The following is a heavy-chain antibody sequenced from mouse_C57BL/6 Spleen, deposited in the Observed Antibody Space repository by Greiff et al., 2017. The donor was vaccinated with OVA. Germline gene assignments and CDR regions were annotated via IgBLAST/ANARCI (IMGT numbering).Heavy chain of an antibody. Sequence: EVKVVESGEGLVKPGGSLKLSCAASGFTFSSYAMSWVRQTPEKRLEWVAYISSGGDYIYYADTVKGRFTISRDNARNTLYLQMSSLKSEDTAMYYCTRDRSRYYDYDRAYAMDYWGQGTSVTVSS. CDR2: ISSGGDYI. CDR3: TRDRSRYYDYDRAYAMDY. V-gene: IGHV5-9-1*02. CDR1: GFTFSSYA. D-gene: IGHD2-4*01. J-gene: IGHJ4*01.